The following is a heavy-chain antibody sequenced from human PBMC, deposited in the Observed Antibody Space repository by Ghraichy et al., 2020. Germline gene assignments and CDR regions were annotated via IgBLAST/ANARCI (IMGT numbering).Heavy chain of an antibody. J-gene: IGHJ6*02. CDR3: GAGYSSSWYYYYGMDV. D-gene: IGHD6-13*01. CDR2: IYYSGST. CDR1: GGSISSGGYY. Sequence: SETLSLTCTVSGGSISSGGYYWSWIRQHPGKGLEWIGYIYYSGSTYYNPSLKSRVTISVDTSKNQFSLKLSSVTAADTAVYYCGAGYSSSWYYYYGMDVWGQGTTVTVSS. V-gene: IGHV4-31*03.